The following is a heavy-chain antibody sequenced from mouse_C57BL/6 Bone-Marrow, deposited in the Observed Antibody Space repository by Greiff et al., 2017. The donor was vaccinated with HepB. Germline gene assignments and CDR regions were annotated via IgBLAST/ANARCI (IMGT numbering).Heavy chain of an antibody. J-gene: IGHJ3*01. Sequence: EVNLVESGGGLVKPGGSLKLSCAASGFTFSSYAMSWVRQTPEKRLEWVATISDGGSYTYYPDNVKGRLTISTDNAKNNLYLQMSHLKSEDTSMYYWARGQLRLRTWFAYWGQGALVTVSA. V-gene: IGHV5-4*03. CDR3: ARGQLRLRTWFAY. CDR2: ISDGGSYT. CDR1: GFTFSSYA. D-gene: IGHD3-2*02.